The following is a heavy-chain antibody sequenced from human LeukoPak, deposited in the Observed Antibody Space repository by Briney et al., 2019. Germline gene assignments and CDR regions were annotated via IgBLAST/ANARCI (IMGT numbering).Heavy chain of an antibody. D-gene: IGHD3-10*01. V-gene: IGHV4-39*01. J-gene: IGHJ4*02. CDR3: ARRLGGSGSYYY. CDR1: GCSISSSIYY. CDR2: IYYSGST. Sequence: KPSETLSLTCSVSGCSISSSIYYWGWIRQPPGKGLEWIGSIYYSGSTYYNPSLKSRVTISVDTSKNQFSLKLRSVTAADTAVYYCARRLGGSGSYYYWGQGTLVTVSS.